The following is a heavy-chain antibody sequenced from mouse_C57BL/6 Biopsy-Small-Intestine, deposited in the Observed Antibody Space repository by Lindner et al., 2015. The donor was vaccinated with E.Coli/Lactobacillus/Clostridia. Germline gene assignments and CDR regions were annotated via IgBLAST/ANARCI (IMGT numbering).Heavy chain of an antibody. D-gene: IGHD2-1*01. CDR1: GYSFTGYF. V-gene: IGHV1-20*01. CDR2: INPYNADT. J-gene: IGHJ2*01. CDR3: ARAVYYGYVDY. Sequence: VQLQESGPDLVKPGDSVKISCKASGYSFTGYFMNWVMQSHGKSLEWIGRINPYNADTFYNQKFQGKATLTVDKSSSTAHMELRSLTSEDSAVYYCARAVYYGYVDYWGQGTTLTVSS.